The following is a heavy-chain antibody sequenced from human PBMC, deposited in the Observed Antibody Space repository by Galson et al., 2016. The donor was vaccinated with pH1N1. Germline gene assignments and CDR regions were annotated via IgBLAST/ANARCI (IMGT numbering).Heavy chain of an antibody. CDR1: GYSFTTHW. Sequence: QSGAEVKKPGESLRISCKASGYSFTTHWIGWVRQMPGKGLEWMGIIYAGDSDARYSTSLKGQVSFSVDKSITTADLQWRSLKASDTAIYYCARQNEGALDVWGQGTTVTVSS. V-gene: IGHV5-51*01. D-gene: IGHD1-1*01. CDR3: ARQNEGALDV. CDR2: IYAGDSDA. J-gene: IGHJ6*02.